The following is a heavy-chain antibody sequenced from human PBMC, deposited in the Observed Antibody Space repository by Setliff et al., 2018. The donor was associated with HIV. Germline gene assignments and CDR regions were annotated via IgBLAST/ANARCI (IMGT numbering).Heavy chain of an antibody. D-gene: IGHD2-8*02. V-gene: IGHV3-30-3*01. CDR3: ASGVLVVSAIFPASIAFDI. CDR1: GFTFSSYA. Sequence: GGPLRLSCAASGFTFSSYAMHWVRQAPGKGLEWVAVISYDGSNKYYADSVKGRFTISRDNSKNTLYLQMNSLRAEDSAVYYCASGVLVVSAIFPASIAFDIWGQGTMVTVSS. CDR2: ISYDGSNK. J-gene: IGHJ3*02.